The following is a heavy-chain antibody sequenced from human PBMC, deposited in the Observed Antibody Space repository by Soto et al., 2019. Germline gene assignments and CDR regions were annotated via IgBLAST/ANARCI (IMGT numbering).Heavy chain of an antibody. J-gene: IGHJ6*02. CDR2: IYSSGST. V-gene: IGHV4-61*01. CDR3: ARDLSLPVDLGGYYYYGLDV. D-gene: IGHD3-16*01. CDR1: GGSVTSRSCY. Sequence: SETLSLTCTVSGGSVTSRSCYFSCIRQPPWNGLELIGYIYSSGSTTYNPSLKSRVSISVDTSKNQFSLKLSSVTAADTAVYFCARDLSLPVDLGGYYYYGLDVWGQGTTVTVS.